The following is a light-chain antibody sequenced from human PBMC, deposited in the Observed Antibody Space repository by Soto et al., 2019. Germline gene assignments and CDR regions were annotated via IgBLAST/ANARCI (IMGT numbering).Light chain of an antibody. CDR1: SSDVGGYNY. CDR2: DVS. V-gene: IGLV2-14*01. CDR3: SSYTSDSTRV. Sequence: QSALTQPASVSGSPGQSITISCTGTSSDVGGYNYVSWYQQHPGKAPKLMIFDVSNRPSGVSDRFSGSKSGNTASLTISGLQAEYEADYYCSSYTSDSTRVFGGGTKLTVL. J-gene: IGLJ3*02.